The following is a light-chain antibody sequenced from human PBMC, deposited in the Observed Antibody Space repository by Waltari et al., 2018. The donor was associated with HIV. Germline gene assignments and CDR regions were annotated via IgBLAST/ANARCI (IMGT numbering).Light chain of an antibody. CDR1: HSVTNF. Sequence: DIVLTQSPGTLSLSPGECATLPCRASHSVTNFLAWYQQKPGQDPRLLIYDASTRAASIPARFSGSGSGTDFTLTISILEPEDFAVYYCQQRSNWPSFGQGTRLDI. J-gene: IGKJ2*03. CDR2: DAS. V-gene: IGKV3-11*01. CDR3: QQRSNWPS.